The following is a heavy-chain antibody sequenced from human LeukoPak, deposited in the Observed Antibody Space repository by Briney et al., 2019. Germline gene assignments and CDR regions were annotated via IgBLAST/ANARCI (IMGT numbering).Heavy chain of an antibody. Sequence: ASVKVSCKASGYTFTGYYIHWVRQAPGQGLEWMGWINPNSGGTDYAQKFQGRVTMTRDTSISTAYMELSRLRSDDTAVYYCARTHFPNYYGSGSYSPWGQGTLVTVSS. J-gene: IGHJ5*02. CDR2: INPNSGGT. D-gene: IGHD3-10*01. V-gene: IGHV1-2*02. CDR1: GYTFTGYY. CDR3: ARTHFPNYYGSGSYSP.